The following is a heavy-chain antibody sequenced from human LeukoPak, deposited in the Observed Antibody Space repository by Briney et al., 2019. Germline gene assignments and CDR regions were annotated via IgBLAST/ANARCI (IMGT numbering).Heavy chain of an antibody. V-gene: IGHV3-43*02. J-gene: IGHJ6*02. D-gene: IGHD5-18*01. Sequence: GGSLRLSCAASGFTFDDYAMHWVRQAPGKGLEWVSLISGGGGSTYYADSVKGRFTISRDNSKNSLYLQMNSLRTEDTALYYCAKDPGYGPNYYYYGMDVWGQGTTVTVSS. CDR2: ISGGGGST. CDR1: GFTFDDYA. CDR3: AKDPGYGPNYYYYGMDV.